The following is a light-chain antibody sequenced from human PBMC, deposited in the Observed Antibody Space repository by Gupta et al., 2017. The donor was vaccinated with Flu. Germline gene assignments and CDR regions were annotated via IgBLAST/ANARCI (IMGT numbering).Light chain of an antibody. Sequence: ALGQTARITCGGNNIGSKNVHWYHQKPGQAPVLVIYRDSNRPSGIPERFSGSNSGNTATLTISRAQAGDEADYYCQVWDSSTGVFGGGTKLTVL. J-gene: IGLJ2*01. CDR2: RDS. CDR1: NIGSKN. V-gene: IGLV3-9*01. CDR3: QVWDSSTGV.